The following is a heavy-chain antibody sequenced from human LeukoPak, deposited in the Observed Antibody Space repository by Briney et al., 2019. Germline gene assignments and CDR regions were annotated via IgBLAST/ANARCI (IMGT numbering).Heavy chain of an antibody. Sequence: PGGSLRLSCAASGFTFDDYAMHWVRQAPGKGLEWVSIISWDGGSTYYADSVKGRFTISRDNSKNSLYLQMNSLRAEDTALYYYAKDQAPYGVFGVDLWGQGTLVTVSS. J-gene: IGHJ4*02. CDR2: ISWDGGST. D-gene: IGHD3-3*01. CDR1: GFTFDDYA. V-gene: IGHV3-43D*03. CDR3: AKDQAPYGVFGVDL.